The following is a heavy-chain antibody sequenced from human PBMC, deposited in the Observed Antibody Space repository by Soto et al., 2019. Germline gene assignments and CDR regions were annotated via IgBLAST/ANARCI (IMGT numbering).Heavy chain of an antibody. V-gene: IGHV3-23*01. D-gene: IGHD2-2*01. J-gene: IGHJ4*02. CDR3: AKRAFVVVPAATYFDY. CDR1: GFPFSSYA. Sequence: GGSLILSCAASGFPFSSYAMSLVRPAPGKGLEWVSAISGSGGSTYYADSVKGRFTISRDNSKNTLYLQMNSLRAEDTAVYYCAKRAFVVVPAATYFDYWGQGTLVTVSS. CDR2: ISGSGGST.